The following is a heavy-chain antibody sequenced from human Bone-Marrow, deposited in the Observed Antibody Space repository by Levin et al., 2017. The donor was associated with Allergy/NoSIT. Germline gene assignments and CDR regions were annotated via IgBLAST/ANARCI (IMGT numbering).Heavy chain of an antibody. CDR1: GFTFSNSS. V-gene: IGHV3-48*02. J-gene: IGHJ6*02. D-gene: IGHD6-13*01. CDR2: ISDSSSSI. Sequence: GGSLRLSCAASGFTFSNSSMNWVRQAPGKGLEWVSYISDSSSSIFYADSVKGRFTISRDNAKNSLFLQMNSLRDEDTAVYYCARDCPHLSYSSTWYYYYGMDVCGQGTTVTVSS. CDR3: ARDCPHLSYSSTWYYYYGMDV.